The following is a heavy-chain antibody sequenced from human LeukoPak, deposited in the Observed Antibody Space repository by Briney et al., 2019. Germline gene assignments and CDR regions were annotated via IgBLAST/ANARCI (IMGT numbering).Heavy chain of an antibody. V-gene: IGHV1-8*01. CDR1: GYTFTSYD. CDR3: ARAVGVSSGYRFDP. CDR2: MKPNSGNT. D-gene: IGHD3-22*01. Sequence: ASVKVSCKASGYTFTSYDINWVRQATGQGLEWMGWMKPNSGNTGYAQKFQGRVTKTRNTSISTAYMELSSLRAEDTAVYYCARAVGVSSGYRFDPWGQGTLVTVSS. J-gene: IGHJ5*02.